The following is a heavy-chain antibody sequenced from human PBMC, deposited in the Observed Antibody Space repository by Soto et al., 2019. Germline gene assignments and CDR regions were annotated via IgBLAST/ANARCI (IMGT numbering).Heavy chain of an antibody. Sequence: GGYLRLSCPASGFTFSSYAMSWVRQAPGKRLKWVSVISGSDDITHYAVSVKGRLTISRVNSKNTLYVQMNSLGAEDRAVYYCAREWSILVAAPGYWGQGTLVTVSS. J-gene: IGHJ4*02. V-gene: IGHV3-23*01. CDR3: AREWSILVAAPGY. D-gene: IGHD6-19*01. CDR1: GFTFSSYA. CDR2: ISGSDDIT.